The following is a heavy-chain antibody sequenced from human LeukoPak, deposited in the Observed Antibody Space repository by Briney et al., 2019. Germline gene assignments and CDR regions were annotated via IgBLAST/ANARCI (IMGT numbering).Heavy chain of an antibody. D-gene: IGHD6-13*01. CDR3: ARATPPYSSSWYAGGVMDV. V-gene: IGHV4-39*07. Sequence: SETLSLTCTVSGDSISRSLYYWGWIRQPPGKGLEWIGTIYYSGSTYYNPSLKSRVTISVDTSKNQFSLKLSSVTAADTAVYYCARATPPYSSSWYAGGVMDVWGQGTTVTASS. CDR2: IYYSGST. J-gene: IGHJ6*02. CDR1: GDSISRSLYY.